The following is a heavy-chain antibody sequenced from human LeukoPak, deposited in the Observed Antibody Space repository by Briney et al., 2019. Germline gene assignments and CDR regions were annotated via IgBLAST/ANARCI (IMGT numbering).Heavy chain of an antibody. D-gene: IGHD4-17*01. CDR3: AKDGSTTVTTSSPFDY. V-gene: IGHV3-9*01. CDR2: ISWNSGSI. J-gene: IGHJ4*02. CDR1: GFTFDDYA. Sequence: PGGSLRLSCAASGFTFDDYAMHWVRQAPGKGLEWVSGISWNSGSIGYADSVKGRFTISRDNAKNSLYLQMNSLRAEDTALYYCAKDGSTTVTTSSPFDYWGQGTLVTVSS.